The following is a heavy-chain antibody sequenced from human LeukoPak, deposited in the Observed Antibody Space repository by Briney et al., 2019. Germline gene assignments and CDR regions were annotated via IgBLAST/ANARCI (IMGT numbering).Heavy chain of an antibody. Sequence: PLETLSLTCTVSGGSISIYYWSWIRQPPGKGLEWIGYIYNSGSTIYNPSLKSRVTISVDTSNNQFSLKLSSVSAADTAVYYCVRDRELGYWGQGTLVTVSS. V-gene: IGHV4-59*01. CDR1: GGSISIYY. CDR3: VRDRELGY. D-gene: IGHD3-10*01. CDR2: IYNSGST. J-gene: IGHJ4*02.